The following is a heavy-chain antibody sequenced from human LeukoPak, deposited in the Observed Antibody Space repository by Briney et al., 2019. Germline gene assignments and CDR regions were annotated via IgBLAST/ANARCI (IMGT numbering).Heavy chain of an antibody. Sequence: GGSLRLSCETAGFTFSSYVMHWVRQTPGKGLEFVANIKEDGSEIFYLDSVKGRFTISRDNAKNSLYLQMNSLRVEDTAVYYCGRSPDGVDNWGQGTLVTVSS. D-gene: IGHD3-10*01. J-gene: IGHJ4*02. V-gene: IGHV3-7*01. CDR2: IKEDGSEI. CDR1: GFTFSSYV. CDR3: GRSPDGVDN.